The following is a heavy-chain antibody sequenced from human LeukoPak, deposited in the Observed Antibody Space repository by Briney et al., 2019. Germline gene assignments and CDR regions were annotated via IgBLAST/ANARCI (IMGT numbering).Heavy chain of an antibody. CDR2: ISGSGGST. CDR3: ARDHRADWYFDL. Sequence: GGSLRLPCAASGFTFSSYAMSWVRQAPGKGLEWVSAISGSGGSTYYADSVKGRFTISRDNAKNSLYLRMNSLRAEDTAVYYCARDHRADWYFDLWGRGTLVTVSS. V-gene: IGHV3-23*01. CDR1: GFTFSSYA. D-gene: IGHD3-10*01. J-gene: IGHJ2*01.